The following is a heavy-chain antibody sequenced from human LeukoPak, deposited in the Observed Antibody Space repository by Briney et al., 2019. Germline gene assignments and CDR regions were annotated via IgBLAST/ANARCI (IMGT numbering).Heavy chain of an antibody. CDR3: ARGPTVTTDY. D-gene: IGHD4-17*01. CDR2: THYSGST. V-gene: IGHV4-59*01. CDR1: GGSIGNYQ. J-gene: IGHJ4*02. Sequence: SETLSLTCTVSGGSIGNYQWNWIRQPPGKGLEWIANTHYSGSTSHNPSLRSRVTISLDTSKNQFSLRLTSVTAADTAVYYCARGPTVTTDYWGQGTLVTVSA.